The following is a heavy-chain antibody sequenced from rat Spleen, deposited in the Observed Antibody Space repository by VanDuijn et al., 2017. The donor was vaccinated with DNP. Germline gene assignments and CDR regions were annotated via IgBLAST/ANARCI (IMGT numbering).Heavy chain of an antibody. D-gene: IGHD1-2*01. CDR2: INSAGST. Sequence: EVQLQESGPGLVKPSQSLSLTCSVTGYSITSGYRWNWFRKFPGNKLDWMGYINSAGSTNYNPSLKSRISITRDTSKNQFFLQLNSVTTNDTATYYCARSVYYYSTYIPFDYWGQEVMVTVSS. CDR3: ARSVYYYSTYIPFDY. J-gene: IGHJ2*01. V-gene: IGHV3-3*01. CDR1: GYSITSGYR.